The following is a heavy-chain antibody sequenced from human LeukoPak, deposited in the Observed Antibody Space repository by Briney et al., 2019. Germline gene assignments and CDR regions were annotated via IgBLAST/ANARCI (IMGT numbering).Heavy chain of an antibody. CDR3: ARHLKWFGLPSPYYMDV. CDR1: GGSISSYY. CDR2: IYYSGST. D-gene: IGHD3-3*01. V-gene: IGHV4-59*08. Sequence: PSETLSLTCTVSGGSISSYYWSWIRQPPGKGLEWIGYIYYSGSTNYNPSLKSRVTISVDTSKNQFSLKLSSVTAADTAVYYCARHLKWFGLPSPYYMDVWGKGTTVTVSS. J-gene: IGHJ6*03.